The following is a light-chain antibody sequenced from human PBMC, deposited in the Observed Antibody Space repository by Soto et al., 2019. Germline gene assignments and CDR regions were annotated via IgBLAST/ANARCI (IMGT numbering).Light chain of an antibody. V-gene: IGKV3-20*01. CDR2: GAS. J-gene: IGKJ2*01. CDR1: QSVSSSY. Sequence: ELVLTQSPGTLSLSPGERATLSCRASQSVSSSYLAWYQQKPGQAPRLLIYGASSRATGIPDRFSGSGSGTDFTLTISRLEPGDFAVYYCQQYGSSPLYTFGQGTKLEIK. CDR3: QQYGSSPLYT.